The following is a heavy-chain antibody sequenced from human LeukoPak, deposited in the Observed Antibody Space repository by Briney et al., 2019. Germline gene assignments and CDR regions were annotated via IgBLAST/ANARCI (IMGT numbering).Heavy chain of an antibody. J-gene: IGHJ2*01. D-gene: IGHD3-22*01. V-gene: IGHV4-59*08. CDR3: ARCNYDSSGFEFDL. CDR1: GGSLSSYY. CDR2: IYYSVST. Sequence: SETLSLTCTVSGGSLSSYYWSWIRQPPGKGLEWIGYIYYSVSTNYNPSLKSRVTISVDTSKNQFSRKLSSVTADDTAVYYCARCNYDSSGFEFDLWGRGTLVTVSS.